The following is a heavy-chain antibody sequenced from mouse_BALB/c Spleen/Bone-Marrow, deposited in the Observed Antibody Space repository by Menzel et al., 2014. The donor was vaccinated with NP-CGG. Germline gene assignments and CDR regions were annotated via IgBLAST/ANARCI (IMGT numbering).Heavy chain of an antibody. J-gene: IGHJ4*01. CDR2: INPSTGYT. Sequence: VQLQESGAELAKPGASVKMSCKASGYTFTSYWMHWVKQRPGQGLEWIGYINPSTGYTEYNQKFKDNATLTVDKSSSTAYMQLSSLTSEDSAVYYCARPENYDAMDSRDQGNPVPVS. CDR1: GYTFTSYW. V-gene: IGHV1-4*01. CDR3: ARPENYDAMDS.